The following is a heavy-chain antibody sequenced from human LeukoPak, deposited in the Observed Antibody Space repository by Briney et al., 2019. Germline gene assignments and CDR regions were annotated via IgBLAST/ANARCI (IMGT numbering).Heavy chain of an antibody. CDR2: INPDTGDK. J-gene: IGHJ4*02. Sequence: GASVKVSCKASGYTFTNYRINWVRQASGQGLEWMTWINPDTGDKGYARKFQDRVTITTDTSISTAYMELSSLSSEDTAVSFCARTTSMTASGYDYWGQGTLVTVSS. D-gene: IGHD2-21*02. CDR3: ARTTSMTASGYDY. V-gene: IGHV1-8*03. CDR1: GYTFTNYR.